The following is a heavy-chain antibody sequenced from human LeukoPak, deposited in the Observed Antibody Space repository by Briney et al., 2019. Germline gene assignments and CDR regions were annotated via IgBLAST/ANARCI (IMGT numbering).Heavy chain of an antibody. CDR1: GYTFTSYG. Sequence: ASVKVSCKASGYTFTSYGISWVRHAPGQGLEWMGWISAYNGNTNYAQKLQGRVTMSTDTSTSTAYMELRSLRSDDTAVYYCARVARSGFDAFDIWGQGTMVTVSS. V-gene: IGHV1-18*01. D-gene: IGHD3-22*01. CDR3: ARVARSGFDAFDI. CDR2: ISAYNGNT. J-gene: IGHJ3*02.